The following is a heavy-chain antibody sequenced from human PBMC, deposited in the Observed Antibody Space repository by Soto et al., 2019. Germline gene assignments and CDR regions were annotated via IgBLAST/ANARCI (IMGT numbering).Heavy chain of an antibody. CDR1: GFTFSSHW. D-gene: IGHD1-26*01. V-gene: IGHV3-7*01. CDR3: ARDDRSGRFYYYFDY. CDR2: IKQDGSEK. J-gene: IGHJ4*02. Sequence: GGSLGLSCAASGFTFSSHWMSWVRQAAGKGLEWVANIKQDGSEKYDVDSVKGRFTISRDNAKNSLYLQMNSLRAEDTAVYYCARDDRSGRFYYYFDYWGQGTLVTVSS.